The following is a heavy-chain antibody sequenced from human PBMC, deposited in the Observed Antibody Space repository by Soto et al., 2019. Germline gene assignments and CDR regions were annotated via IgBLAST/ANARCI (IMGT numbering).Heavy chain of an antibody. V-gene: IGHV3-48*02. Sequence: EVQLVESGGGLVQPGGALRLSCAASGFIFSDYTMTCVRQAPGTGLEFVSHISSSGGAIFYAESVKGRFTVSRDNAKNSLYLQMNSLRDEDTAVYFCARDHGGSTWFVGVYYFVGMDVWGQGTAVTVSS. J-gene: IGHJ6*02. D-gene: IGHD6-13*01. CDR2: ISSSGGAI. CDR1: GFIFSDYT. CDR3: ARDHGGSTWFVGVYYFVGMDV.